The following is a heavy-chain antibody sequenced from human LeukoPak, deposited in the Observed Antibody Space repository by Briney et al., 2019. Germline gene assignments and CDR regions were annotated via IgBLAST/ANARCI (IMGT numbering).Heavy chain of an antibody. D-gene: IGHD2-2*02. CDR3: AKGHCSSTSCYIGDYFDY. J-gene: IGHJ4*02. V-gene: IGHV3-23*01. Sequence: PGGSLRLSCAASGFTFSSYAMSWVRQAPGKGLEWVSAIRGSGGSTYYADSVKGRFTISRDNSKNTLYLQMNSLRAEDTAVYYCAKGHCSSTSCYIGDYFDYWGQGTLVTVSS. CDR1: GFTFSSYA. CDR2: IRGSGGST.